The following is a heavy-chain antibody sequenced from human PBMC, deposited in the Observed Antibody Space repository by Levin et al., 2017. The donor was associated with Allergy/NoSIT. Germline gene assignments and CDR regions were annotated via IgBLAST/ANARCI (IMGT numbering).Heavy chain of an antibody. J-gene: IGHJ4*02. CDR1: GYTFSRYG. CDR2: ISSYNVNT. Sequence: GESLKISCKASGYTFSRYGIIWVRQAPGQGLEWMGWISSYNVNTNYAQKIQGRVTMTTDTSTSTAYMELRSLRSDDTAVYYCARGSREYNYGRESDYWGQGTLVTVSS. V-gene: IGHV1-18*01. D-gene: IGHD5-18*01. CDR3: ARGSREYNYGRESDY.